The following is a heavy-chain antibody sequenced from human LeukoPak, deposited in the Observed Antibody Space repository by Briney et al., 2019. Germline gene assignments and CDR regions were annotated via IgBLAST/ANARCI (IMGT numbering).Heavy chain of an antibody. V-gene: IGHV3-21*01. CDR3: ARDRPGFNGDYVDIFGY. CDR2: ISSSSSYI. J-gene: IGHJ4*02. Sequence: GGSLRLSCAASGFTFSSYSMNWVRQAPGKGLEWVSSISSSSSYIYYADSVKGRFTISRDNAKNSLYLQMNSLRAEDTAVYYCARDRPGFNGDYVDIFGYWGQGTLVTVSS. CDR1: GFTFSSYS. D-gene: IGHD4-17*01.